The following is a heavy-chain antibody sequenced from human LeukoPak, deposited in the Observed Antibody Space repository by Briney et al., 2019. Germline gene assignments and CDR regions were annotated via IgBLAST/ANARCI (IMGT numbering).Heavy chain of an antibody. V-gene: IGHV4-59*01. Sequence: SETLSLTCTVSGGSISSYYWSWIRQPPGKGLEWIGYIYYSGSTNYNPSLKSRVTISVDTSKNQFSLKLSSVTAADTAVYYCARSSGYSYGLDYWGQGTLVTVSS. CDR3: ARSSGYSYGLDY. D-gene: IGHD5-18*01. J-gene: IGHJ4*02. CDR2: IYYSGST. CDR1: GGSISSYY.